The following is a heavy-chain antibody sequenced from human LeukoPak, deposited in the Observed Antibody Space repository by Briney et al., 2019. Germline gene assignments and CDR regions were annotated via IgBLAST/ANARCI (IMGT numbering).Heavy chain of an antibody. CDR2: ITRDGGSS. CDR1: GFTFDDYT. CDR3: ATERQQYFDY. J-gene: IGHJ4*02. Sequence: GGSLRLSCAASGFTFDDYTMHWVRHVPGKGLEWVSLITRDGGSSFYADSVKGRFTISRDNNKNSLSLQMNSLRTEDTALYYCATERQQYFDYWGQGTLVTVSS. V-gene: IGHV3-43*01.